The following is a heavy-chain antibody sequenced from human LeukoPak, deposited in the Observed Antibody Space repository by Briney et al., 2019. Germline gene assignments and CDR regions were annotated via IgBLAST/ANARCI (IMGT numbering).Heavy chain of an antibody. Sequence: SVKVSCMASGGTFSSYAISWVRQAPGQGLEWMGGIIPIFGTANYAQKFQGRVTITADESTSTAYMELSSLRSEDTAVYYCARDFLGYCSSTSCDYFDYWGQGTLVTVSS. J-gene: IGHJ4*02. CDR2: IIPIFGTA. D-gene: IGHD2-2*01. CDR3: ARDFLGYCSSTSCDYFDY. V-gene: IGHV1-69*01. CDR1: GGTFSSYA.